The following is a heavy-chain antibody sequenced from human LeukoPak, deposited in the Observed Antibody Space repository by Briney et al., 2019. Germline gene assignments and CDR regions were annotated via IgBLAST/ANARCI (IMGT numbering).Heavy chain of an antibody. V-gene: IGHV3-48*03. CDR1: GFTFSSYE. CDR2: ISSSGSTI. Sequence: GGSLRLSCAASGFTFSSYEMNWVRQAPGKGLEWVSYISSSGSTIYYADSVKGRFTISRDNGKNSLYLQMNSLRAEDTAVYYCASPATVTAPNDYWGQGTLVTVSS. CDR3: ASPATVTAPNDY. D-gene: IGHD4-17*01. J-gene: IGHJ4*02.